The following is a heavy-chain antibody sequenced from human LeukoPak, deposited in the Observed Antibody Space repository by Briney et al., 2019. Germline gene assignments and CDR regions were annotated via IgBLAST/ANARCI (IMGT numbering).Heavy chain of an antibody. CDR1: GGSFSGYY. J-gene: IGHJ4*02. V-gene: IGHV4-34*01. Sequence: SETLSLTCAVYGGSFSGYYWSWIRQPPGKGLEWIGEINHSGSTNYNPPLKSRVTISVDTSKNQFSLKLSSVTAADTAVYYCARGLEWIQLWLRRAYYFDYWGQGTLVTVSS. CDR3: ARGLEWIQLWLRRAYYFDY. CDR2: INHSGST. D-gene: IGHD5-18*01.